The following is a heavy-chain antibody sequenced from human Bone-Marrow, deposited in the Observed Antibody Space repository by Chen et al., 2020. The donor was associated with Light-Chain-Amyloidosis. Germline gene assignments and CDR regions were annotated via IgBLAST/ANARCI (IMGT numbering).Heavy chain of an antibody. Sequence: QVQLVESGGGVVQPGRSLRLSCAASGFTFSNYGMHWVRQTPGKGLAWVAVLSYDGNSKYYADSVKGRFTISRDSSKNTLYLQMNSLRAEDTAVYYCARVSFERGGPARPPGDSWGQGTLVTVSS. CDR3: ARVSFERGGPARPPGDS. CDR2: LSYDGNSK. J-gene: IGHJ4*02. V-gene: IGHV3-30-3*01. D-gene: IGHD6-6*01. CDR1: GFTFSNYG.